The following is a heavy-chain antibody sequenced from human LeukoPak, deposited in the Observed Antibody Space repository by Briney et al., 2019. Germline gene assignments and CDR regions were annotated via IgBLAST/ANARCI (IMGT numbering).Heavy chain of an antibody. D-gene: IGHD2-21*02. V-gene: IGHV4-59*08. Sequence: SETLSLTCTVSGGSISGNAWSWIRQTPEKGLEWIGYIYKSGSTKYNPSLKGRVTISPDTSKNQFSLKLRSVAAADTAVYYCARHLADCGGDCYIPTSFYGMDVWGQGTAVTVSS. CDR1: GGSISGNA. CDR3: ARHLADCGGDCYIPTSFYGMDV. CDR2: IYKSGST. J-gene: IGHJ6*02.